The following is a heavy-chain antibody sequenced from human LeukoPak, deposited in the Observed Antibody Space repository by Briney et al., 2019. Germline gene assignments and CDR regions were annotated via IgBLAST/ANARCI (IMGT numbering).Heavy chain of an antibody. CDR1: GYSFTSYW. J-gene: IGHJ4*02. CDR3: GRGYNYGSVTFDY. CDR2: IYPGDSDS. Sequence: GESLKISCKGSGYSFTSYWIGWVRQVPGKGLEWMGVIYPGDSDSAVSPPFQGQVTLSADKSINTAYLQWSALEASDTAMYYCGRGYNYGSVTFDYWGQGTLVTVSS. V-gene: IGHV5-51*01. D-gene: IGHD5-18*01.